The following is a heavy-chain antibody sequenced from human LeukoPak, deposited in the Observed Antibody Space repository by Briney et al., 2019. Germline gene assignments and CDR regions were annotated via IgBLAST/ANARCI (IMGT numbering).Heavy chain of an antibody. CDR3: ARGIYGDPVAFDS. J-gene: IGHJ4*02. V-gene: IGHV3-74*03. CDR1: GFTFSSFN. Sequence: GGSLRLSCAASGFTFSSFNMHWVRQAPGMGLVWVSRLKSDGSTAMYADSVQGRFTISRDNARNTVHLLMSSLTVEDTGVYYCARGIYGDPVAFDSWGQGALVTVSS. D-gene: IGHD4-17*01. CDR2: LKSDGSTA.